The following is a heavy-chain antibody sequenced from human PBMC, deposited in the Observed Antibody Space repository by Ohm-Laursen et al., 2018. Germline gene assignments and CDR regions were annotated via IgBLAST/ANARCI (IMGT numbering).Heavy chain of an antibody. Sequence: SLRLSCSASGFTFSNYSMNWVRQAPGKGLERVSAIGPSGASTYYADSVKGRFTISRDNSENTLYLQMISLTADDRALYYCAKGGETPAPANWVDSWGQGTLVTVSP. V-gene: IGHV3-23*01. CDR1: GFTFSNYS. J-gene: IGHJ5*01. CDR2: IGPSGAST. D-gene: IGHD3-10*01. CDR3: AKGGETPAPANWVDS.